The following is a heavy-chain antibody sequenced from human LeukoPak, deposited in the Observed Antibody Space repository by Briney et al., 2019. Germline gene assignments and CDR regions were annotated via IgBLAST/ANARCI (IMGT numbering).Heavy chain of an antibody. CDR3: ARDYYDSSGFDAFDS. CDR2: MNPNSGNT. J-gene: IGHJ3*02. CDR1: GYTFPGYY. V-gene: IGHV1-8*03. D-gene: IGHD3-22*01. Sequence: ASVKVSCKASGYTFPGYYMHWVRQATGQGLEWMGWMNPNSGNTGYAQKFQGRVTITRNTSISTAYMELSSLRSEDTAVYYCARDYYDSSGFDAFDSWSQGTMVTVPS.